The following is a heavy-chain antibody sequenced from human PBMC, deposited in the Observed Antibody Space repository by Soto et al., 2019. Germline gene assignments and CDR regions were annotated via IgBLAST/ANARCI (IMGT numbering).Heavy chain of an antibody. CDR1: GFTFDDYA. J-gene: IGHJ1*01. V-gene: IGHV3-9*01. CDR2: INWSSGSI. D-gene: IGHD6-13*01. Sequence: GGSLRLSCAASGFTFDDYAMHWVRQVPGKGLEWVSGINWSSGSIGYGDSVKGRFAISRDNAKNSLHLQMNSLSAGDTAFYYCVKDESINWYSGYFRHWGQGTLVTVSS. CDR3: VKDESINWYSGYFRH.